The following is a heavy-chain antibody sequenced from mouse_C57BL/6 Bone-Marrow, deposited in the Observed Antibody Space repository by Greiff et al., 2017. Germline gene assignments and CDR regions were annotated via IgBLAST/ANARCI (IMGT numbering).Heavy chain of an antibody. Sequence: EVQLVESGGGLVKPGGSLKLSCAASGFTFSSYAMSWVRQTPEKRLEWVATISDGGSYTYYPDNVKGRFTLSRDNAKNNLYLQMSHLKSEDTAMYYCARVYRVTPRLDYWGQGTTLTVSS. J-gene: IGHJ2*01. V-gene: IGHV5-4*01. CDR1: GFTFSSYA. CDR2: ISDGGSYT. CDR3: ARVYRVTPRLDY. D-gene: IGHD2-14*01.